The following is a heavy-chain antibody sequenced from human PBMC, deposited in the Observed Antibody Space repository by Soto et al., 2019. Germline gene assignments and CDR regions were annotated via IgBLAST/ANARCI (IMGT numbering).Heavy chain of an antibody. V-gene: IGHV1-3*01. CDR3: ATHRTMVRGVIRPYY. Sequence: ASVKVSCKASGYTFTSYAMHWVRQAPGQRLEWMGWINAGNGNTKYSQKFQGRVTITRDTSASTAYMELSSLRSEDTAVYYCATHRTMVRGVIRPYYWGQGTLVTVSS. D-gene: IGHD3-10*01. CDR1: GYTFTSYA. J-gene: IGHJ4*02. CDR2: INAGNGNT.